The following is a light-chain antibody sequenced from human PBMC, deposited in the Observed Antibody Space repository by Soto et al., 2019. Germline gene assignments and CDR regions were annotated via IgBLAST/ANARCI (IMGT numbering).Light chain of an antibody. CDR1: SSNFGAHYD. J-gene: IGLJ1*01. CDR2: GNK. V-gene: IGLV1-40*01. CDR3: QSYDISLTAYV. Sequence: QSVLTQPPSVSGAPGQNITISCTGSSSNFGAHYDVHWYKQLPGGAPNVLIYGNKYRPSGVPDRFSGSKSGTSASLAITGLQADDEGDYFCQSYDISLTAYVFGTGTK.